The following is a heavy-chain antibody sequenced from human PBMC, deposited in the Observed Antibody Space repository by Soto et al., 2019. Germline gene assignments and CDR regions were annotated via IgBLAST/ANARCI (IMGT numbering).Heavy chain of an antibody. CDR3: ARAGSGSYYQSPNSPYSYGMDV. J-gene: IGHJ6*02. CDR1: GGSVSSGSYY. Sequence: PSETLSLTCTVSGGSVSSGSYYWSWIRQPPGKGLEWIGYIYYSGSTNYNPSLKSRVTISVDTSKTQFSRKLSSVTAADTAMYYCARAGSGSYYQSPNSPYSYGMDVWGQGTTVTVSS. CDR2: IYYSGST. V-gene: IGHV4-61*01. D-gene: IGHD1-26*01.